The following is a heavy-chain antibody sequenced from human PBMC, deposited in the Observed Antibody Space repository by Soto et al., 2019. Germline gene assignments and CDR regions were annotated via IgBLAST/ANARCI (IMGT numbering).Heavy chain of an antibody. Sequence: QVQLQESGPGLVKPSETLSLTCTVSGGSISSYYWSWIRQPPGKGLEWIGYIYYSGSTNYNPSLKSRVTISVDTSKNQFSLKLSSVTAADTAVYYCARGIRVRGVIPIYYFDYWGQGTLVTVSS. CDR1: GGSISSYY. V-gene: IGHV4-59*01. D-gene: IGHD3-10*01. CDR3: ARGIRVRGVIPIYYFDY. J-gene: IGHJ4*02. CDR2: IYYSGST.